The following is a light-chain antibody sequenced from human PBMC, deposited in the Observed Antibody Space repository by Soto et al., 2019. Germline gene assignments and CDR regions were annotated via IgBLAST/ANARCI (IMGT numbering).Light chain of an antibody. CDR3: SSSTSSSTWV. CDR1: SSDVGGYNY. CDR2: EVS. V-gene: IGLV2-14*01. J-gene: IGLJ3*02. Sequence: QSALTQPASVSGSPGQSITISCTGTSSDVGGYNYVSWYQQHPGKAPKLMIYEVSNRPSGVSNRFSGSKSGNTASLTISWLEDEDEDDYYCSSSTSSSTWVFGGGTQLTVL.